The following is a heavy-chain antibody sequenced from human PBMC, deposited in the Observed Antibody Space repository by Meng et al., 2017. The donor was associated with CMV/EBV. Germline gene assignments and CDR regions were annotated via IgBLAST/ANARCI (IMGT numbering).Heavy chain of an antibody. V-gene: IGHV1-8*01. CDR1: GYTFTGYD. D-gene: IGHD3-3*01. J-gene: IGHJ4*02. CDR3: ARGRSRFWSGELDY. Sequence: ASVKVSCKASGYTFTGYDINWVRQATGQGLEWMGWMNPNSGNTGYAQKFQGRVTMTRNTSITTAYMELSSLRSEDTAVYYCARGRSRFWSGELDYWGQGTLVTVSS. CDR2: MNPNSGNT.